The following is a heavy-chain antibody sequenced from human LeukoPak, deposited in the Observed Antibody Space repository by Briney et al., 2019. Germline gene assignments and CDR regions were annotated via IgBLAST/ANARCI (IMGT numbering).Heavy chain of an antibody. CDR1: GGTFSSYA. Sequence: ASVKVSCKASGGTFSSYAISWMLQAPGQGLEWMGGIIPIFGTANYAQKFQGRVTITTDESTSTAYMELSSLRSEDTAVYYCARDRALLYYYDSSGYSSDAFDIWGQGTMVTVSS. V-gene: IGHV1-69*05. CDR2: IIPIFGTA. D-gene: IGHD3-22*01. CDR3: ARDRALLYYYDSSGYSSDAFDI. J-gene: IGHJ3*02.